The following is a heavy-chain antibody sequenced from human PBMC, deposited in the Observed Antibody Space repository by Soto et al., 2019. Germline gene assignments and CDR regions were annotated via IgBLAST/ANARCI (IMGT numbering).Heavy chain of an antibody. CDR3: ARFLPSASQLLYYNYYGIDV. CDR2: IYHSGTS. D-gene: IGHD2-21*01. J-gene: IGHJ6*02. V-gene: IGHV4-30-2*02. CDR1: GDXISSGGVA. Sequence: ASETLXLTCAVSGDXISSGGVAWSXMRQPPGKGLEWIGYIYHSGTSFYNPSLKSRVTISVDGSKNQFSLRLTSVTAADTAVYYCARFLPSASQLLYYNYYGIDVWGQGTTVTV.